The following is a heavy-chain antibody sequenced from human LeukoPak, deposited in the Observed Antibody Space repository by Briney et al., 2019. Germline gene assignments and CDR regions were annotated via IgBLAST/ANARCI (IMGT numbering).Heavy chain of an antibody. CDR1: GGSISSYY. J-gene: IGHJ4*02. D-gene: IGHD3-10*01. CDR3: AGSPGLAAPFDY. V-gene: IGHV4-4*07. Sequence: ASETLSLTCTVSGGSISSYYWSWIRQPAGKGLEWVGRIYTSGSTDYNPSLKSRVTMSVDTSKNQFSLKLSSVTAADTAVYYCAGSPGLAAPFDYWGQGTLVTVSS. CDR2: IYTSGST.